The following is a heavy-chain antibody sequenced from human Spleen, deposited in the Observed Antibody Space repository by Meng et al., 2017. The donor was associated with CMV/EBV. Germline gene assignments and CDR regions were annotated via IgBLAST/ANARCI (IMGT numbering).Heavy chain of an antibody. V-gene: IGHV3-30*02. CDR1: GFTFSSYG. CDR2: IRYDGSNK. Sequence: GGSLRLSCAASGFTFSSYGMHWVRQAPGRGREWVAFIRYDGSNKYYADSVKGRFTISRDNSKNTLYLQMNSLRAEDTAVYYCAKDIGYSGRSAFDIWGQGTMVTVSS. J-gene: IGHJ3*02. D-gene: IGHD1-26*01. CDR3: AKDIGYSGRSAFDI.